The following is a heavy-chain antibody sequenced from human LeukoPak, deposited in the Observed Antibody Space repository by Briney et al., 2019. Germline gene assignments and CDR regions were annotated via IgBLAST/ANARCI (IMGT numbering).Heavy chain of an antibody. Sequence: ASVKVSCKASGYTFTSYGISWVRQAPGQGLEWMGWISAYNGNTNYAQKLQGRVTMTTDTSTRTAYMELRSLRSDDTAVYYCARSNIVVVPAASGDWFDPWGQGTLVTVSS. D-gene: IGHD2-2*01. CDR3: ARSNIVVVPAASGDWFDP. V-gene: IGHV1-18*01. J-gene: IGHJ5*02. CDR1: GYTFTSYG. CDR2: ISAYNGNT.